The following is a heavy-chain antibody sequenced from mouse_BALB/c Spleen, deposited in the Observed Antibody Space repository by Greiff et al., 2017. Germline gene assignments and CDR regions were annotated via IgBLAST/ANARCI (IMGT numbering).Heavy chain of an antibody. J-gene: IGHJ2*01. V-gene: IGHV1-7*01. CDR1: GYTFTSYW. CDR3: AREGNSFDY. Sequence: VQLQQSGAELAKPGASVKMSCKASGYTFTSYWMHWVKQRPGQGLEWIGYINPSTGYTEYNEKFKGKATLTTDKSSSTAYMQLSRLTSEDSAVYVCAREGNSFDYWGQGTTLTVSS. CDR2: INPSTGYT.